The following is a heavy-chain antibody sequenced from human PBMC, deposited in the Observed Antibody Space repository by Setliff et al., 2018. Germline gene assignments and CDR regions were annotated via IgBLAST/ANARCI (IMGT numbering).Heavy chain of an antibody. V-gene: IGHV3-7*01. CDR1: GLSYSNDW. CDR3: FGAGTCPY. J-gene: IGHJ4*02. D-gene: IGHD3-10*01. Sequence: GGSLRLSCTASGLSYSNDWVSWVRQAPGKGLEWLASINPHGTEKYYADSVKGRFTISRDNAKNSLSLQMNNLRTEDTAVYYCFGAGTCPYWGQGTLVTVSS. CDR2: INPHGTEK.